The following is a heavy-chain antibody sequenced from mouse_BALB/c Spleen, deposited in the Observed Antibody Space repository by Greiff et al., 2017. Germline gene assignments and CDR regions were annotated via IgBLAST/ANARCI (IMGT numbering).Heavy chain of an antibody. D-gene: IGHD2-4*01. CDR1: GFSLTGYG. CDR2: IWGDGST. J-gene: IGHJ4*01. V-gene: IGHV2-6-7*01. CDR3: ARDRGRDYDDYAMDY. Sequence: QVQLQDSGPGLVAPSQSLSITCTVSGFSLTGYGVNWVRQPPGKGLEWLGMIWGDGSTDYNSALKSRLSISKDNSKSQVFLKMNSLQTDDTARYYCARDRGRDYDDYAMDYWGQGTSVTVSS.